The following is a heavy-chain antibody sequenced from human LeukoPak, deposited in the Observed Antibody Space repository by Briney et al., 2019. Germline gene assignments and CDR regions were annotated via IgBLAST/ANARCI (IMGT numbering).Heavy chain of an antibody. V-gene: IGHV3-74*01. Sequence: GGSLRLSCAASGFTFSSYWMHWVRQAPGKGLVWVSRINSDGSSTSYADSVKGRFTISRDNSKNTLYLQMNSLRAEDTAVYYCAKEKDIVVVPAPVFDYWGQGTLVTVSS. CDR3: AKEKDIVVVPAPVFDY. CDR1: GFTFSSYW. CDR2: INSDGSST. J-gene: IGHJ4*02. D-gene: IGHD2-2*01.